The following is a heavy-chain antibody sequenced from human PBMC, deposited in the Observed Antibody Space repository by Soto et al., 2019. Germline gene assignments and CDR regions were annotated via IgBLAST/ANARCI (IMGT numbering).Heavy chain of an antibody. J-gene: IGHJ3*02. CDR3: ARPLRYFDWSNAFDI. CDR1: GYSFTSYW. Sequence: GASLKSSCKGSGYSFTSYWSASFQQMPGKGLEWMGIIYPGDSDTRYSPSFQGQVTISADKSISTAYLQWSSLRASDTAMYYCARPLRYFDWSNAFDIWGQGTMVTVSS. CDR2: IYPGDSDT. V-gene: IGHV5-51*07. D-gene: IGHD3-9*01.